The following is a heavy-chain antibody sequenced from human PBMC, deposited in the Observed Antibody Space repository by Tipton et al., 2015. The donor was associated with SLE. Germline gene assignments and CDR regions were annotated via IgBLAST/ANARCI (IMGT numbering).Heavy chain of an antibody. V-gene: IGHV4-61*02. CDR1: GGSISSGSYY. CDR2: IYTSGST. D-gene: IGHD3-3*01. CDR3: ARAPYDFWSGYGYWYFDL. Sequence: LRLSCTVSGGSISSGSYYWSWIRQPAGKGLEWIGRIYTSGSTNYNPSLKSRVTISVDTSKNQFSLKLSSVTAADTAVYYCARAPYDFWSGYGYWYFDLWGRGTLVTVSS. J-gene: IGHJ2*01.